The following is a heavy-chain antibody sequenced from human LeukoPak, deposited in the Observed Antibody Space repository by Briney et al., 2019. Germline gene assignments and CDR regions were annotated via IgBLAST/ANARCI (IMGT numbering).Heavy chain of an antibody. D-gene: IGHD3-3*01. CDR2: IYYSGST. Sequence: PSGTLSLTCTVSGGSISSSSYYWGWIRQPPGKGLEWIGSIYYSGSTYYNPSLKSRVTISVDTSKNQFSLKLSSVTAADTAVYYCARQPRVLRFLEWLLYSWFDPWGQGTLVTVSS. V-gene: IGHV4-39*01. J-gene: IGHJ5*02. CDR3: ARQPRVLRFLEWLLYSWFDP. CDR1: GGSISSSSYY.